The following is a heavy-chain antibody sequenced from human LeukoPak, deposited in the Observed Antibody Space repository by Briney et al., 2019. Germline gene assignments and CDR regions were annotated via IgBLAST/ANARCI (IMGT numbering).Heavy chain of an antibody. J-gene: IGHJ4*02. CDR2: IYTSGST. CDR1: GGSISSYY. D-gene: IGHD3-22*01. Sequence: PSETLSLTCTVSGGSISSYYWSWIRQPAGKGLEWIGRIYTSGSTNYNPSLKSRVTMSVDTSKNQFSLKLSSVTAADTDVYYCARLRHDSSGYYYFDYWGQGTLVTVSS. CDR3: ARLRHDSSGYYYFDY. V-gene: IGHV4-4*07.